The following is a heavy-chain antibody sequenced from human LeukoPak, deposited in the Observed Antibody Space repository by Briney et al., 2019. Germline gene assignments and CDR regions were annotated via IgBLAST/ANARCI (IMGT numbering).Heavy chain of an antibody. Sequence: ASVKVSCKASGYTFSTYGISWVRQAPGQGIEWMGWISAYNGNTNYAQKLQGRVTLTTDTSTSTAYMELRNLRSDDTAVYYCARADQMATIYFDYWGQGTLVTVSS. CDR2: ISAYNGNT. CDR1: GYTFSTYG. V-gene: IGHV1-18*01. D-gene: IGHD5-24*01. CDR3: ARADQMATIYFDY. J-gene: IGHJ4*02.